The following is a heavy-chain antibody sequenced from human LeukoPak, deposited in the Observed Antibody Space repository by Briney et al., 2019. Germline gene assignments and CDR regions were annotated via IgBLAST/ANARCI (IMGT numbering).Heavy chain of an antibody. J-gene: IGHJ3*02. V-gene: IGHV3-74*01. CDR3: ARDRGAPDAFDI. CDR1: GFTFSPFW. CDR2: INSDGGSI. Sequence: GGSLTLSCSASGFTFSPFWMHWVRQTPGKGLVWVSHINSDGGSIRYADSVKGRFTISRDNAKNTLYLQLNSLGAEDTAVYYCARDRGAPDAFDIWGQGTMVTVSS. D-gene: IGHD3-10*01.